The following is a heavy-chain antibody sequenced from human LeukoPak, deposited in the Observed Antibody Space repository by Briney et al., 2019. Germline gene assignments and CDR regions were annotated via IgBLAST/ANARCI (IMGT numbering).Heavy chain of an antibody. CDR3: ARLPDDYGDYKYFQH. CDR2: IKQDGSEK. D-gene: IGHD4-17*01. Sequence: GGSLRLSCAASGFTFSSYWMSWVRQAPGKGLEWVANIKQDGSEKYYVDSVKGRFTISRDNIKNSLYLQMNSLRAEDTAVYYCARLPDDYGDYKYFQHWGQGTLVTVSS. J-gene: IGHJ1*01. CDR1: GFTFSSYW. V-gene: IGHV3-7*01.